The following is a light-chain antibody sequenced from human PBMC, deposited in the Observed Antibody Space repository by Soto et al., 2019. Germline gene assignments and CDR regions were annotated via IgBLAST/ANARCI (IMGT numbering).Light chain of an antibody. J-gene: IGLJ3*02. V-gene: IGLV1-51*01. Sequence: SVLTQPPSVSAAPGQRVTISCSGSSSNIGNNYVSWYQQLPGTAPKLLIYDNTERPSGIPDRFSGSKSGTSATLGITGLQTGDEADYYCGTWDSGLSAGVFGGGTKVTVL. CDR3: GTWDSGLSAGV. CDR2: DNT. CDR1: SSNIGNNY.